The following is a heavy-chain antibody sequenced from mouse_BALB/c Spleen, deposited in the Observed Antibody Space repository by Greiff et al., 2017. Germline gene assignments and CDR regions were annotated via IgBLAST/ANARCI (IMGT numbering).Heavy chain of an antibody. CDR2: INPSNGRT. CDR3: ARVRITTVVAPLDY. CDR1: GYTFTSYW. Sequence: IQLQQPGAELVKPGASVKLSCKASGYTFTSYWMHWVKQRPGQGLEWIGEINPSNGRTNYNEKFKSKATLTVDKSSSTAYMQLSSLTSEDSAVYYCARVRITTVVAPLDYWGQGTTLTVAS. J-gene: IGHJ2*01. D-gene: IGHD1-1*01. V-gene: IGHV1S81*02.